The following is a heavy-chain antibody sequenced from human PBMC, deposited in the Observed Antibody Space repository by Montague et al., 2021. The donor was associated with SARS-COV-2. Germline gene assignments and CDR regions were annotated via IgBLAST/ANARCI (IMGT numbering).Heavy chain of an antibody. Sequence: PALGKPTQTLTLTCTFSGFSLSTSGMCVSWIRQPPGKALEWLARIDWDDDKYYSTSLKTRLTISKDTSKNQVFLTMTKMDPVDTATYYCARLGGGGSCYSRSFEFWGQGTMVTVSS. CDR1: GFSLSTSGMC. CDR3: ARLGGGGSCYSRSFEF. CDR2: IDWDDDK. D-gene: IGHD2-15*01. J-gene: IGHJ3*01. V-gene: IGHV2-70*11.